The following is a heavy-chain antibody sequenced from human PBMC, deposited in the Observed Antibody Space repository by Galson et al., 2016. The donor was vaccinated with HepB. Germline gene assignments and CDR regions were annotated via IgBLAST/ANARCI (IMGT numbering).Heavy chain of an antibody. CDR3: AAGGAAMVFDY. D-gene: IGHD5-18*01. V-gene: IGHV1-24*01. CDR1: GYTVTELS. J-gene: IGHJ4*02. CDR2: FDSEDGEK. Sequence: SVKVSCKVSGYTVTELSMHWVRQAPGKGLEWMGGFDSEDGEKIYAQKFQGRVTMTEDTSTDTAYMELSSLRSEDTAVYYCAAGGAAMVFDYWGQGTLVPSPQ.